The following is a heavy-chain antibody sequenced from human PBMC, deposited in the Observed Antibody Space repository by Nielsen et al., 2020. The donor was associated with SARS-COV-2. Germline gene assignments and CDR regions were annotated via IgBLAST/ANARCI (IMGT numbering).Heavy chain of an antibody. CDR3: ARDIVVDNSYYYGMDV. V-gene: IGHV3-23*01. CDR2: ISGSGGST. CDR1: GFTFSSYA. Sequence: GGFLRLSCAASGFTFSSYAMSWVRQAPGKGLEWVSAISGSGGSTYYADSVKGRFTISRDNSKNTLYLQMNSLRAEDTAVYYCARDIVVDNSYYYGMDVWGQGTTVTVSS. D-gene: IGHD2-2*01. J-gene: IGHJ6*02.